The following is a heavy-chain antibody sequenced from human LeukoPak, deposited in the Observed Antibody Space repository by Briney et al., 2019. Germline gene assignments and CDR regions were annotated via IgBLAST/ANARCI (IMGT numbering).Heavy chain of an antibody. J-gene: IGHJ3*02. Sequence: GGSLRLSCAASGFTFSSYAMHWVRQAPGKGLEWVAVISHDGSNKYYADSVKGRFTISRDNSKNTLYLQMNSLRAEDTAVYYCARDPMYYYDSSGGDAFDIWGQGTMVTVSS. CDR3: ARDPMYYYDSSGGDAFDI. D-gene: IGHD3-22*01. V-gene: IGHV3-30-3*01. CDR2: ISHDGSNK. CDR1: GFTFSSYA.